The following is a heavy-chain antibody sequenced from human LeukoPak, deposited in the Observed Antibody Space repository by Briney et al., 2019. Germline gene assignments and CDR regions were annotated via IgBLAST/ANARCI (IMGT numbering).Heavy chain of an antibody. Sequence: ASVKVSCKASGYTFTSYDINWVRQATGQGLEWMGWISAYNGNTNYAQKLQGRVTMTTDTSTSTAYMELRSLRSDDTAVYYCARVSYDFWSGYPPDYWGQGTLVTVSS. CDR3: ARVSYDFWSGYPPDY. CDR1: GYTFTSYD. D-gene: IGHD3-3*01. CDR2: ISAYNGNT. J-gene: IGHJ4*02. V-gene: IGHV1-18*01.